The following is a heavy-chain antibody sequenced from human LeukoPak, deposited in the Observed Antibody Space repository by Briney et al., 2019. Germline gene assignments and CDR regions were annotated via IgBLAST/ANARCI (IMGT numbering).Heavy chain of an antibody. CDR3: ARERRRGGRDYFDY. V-gene: IGHV4-39*07. D-gene: IGHD3-10*01. J-gene: IGHJ4*02. CDR2: IYYSGST. CDR1: GGSISSSSYY. Sequence: SETLSLTCTVSGGSISSSSYYWGWIRQPPGKGLEWIGSIYYSGSTYYNPSLKSRVTISVDTSKNQFSLKLSSVTAADTAVYYCARERRRGGRDYFDYWGQGTLVTVSS.